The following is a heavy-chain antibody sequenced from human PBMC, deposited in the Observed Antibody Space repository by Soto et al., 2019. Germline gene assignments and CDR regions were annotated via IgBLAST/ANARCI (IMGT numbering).Heavy chain of an antibody. CDR2: IKQDGSEK. D-gene: IGHD1-7*01. CDR3: ARELTGTTSYYYYYYMDV. J-gene: IGHJ6*03. V-gene: IGHV3-7*01. CDR1: GFTFSSYW. Sequence: GGSLRLSCAASGFTFSSYWMSWVRQAPGKGLEWVANIKQDGSEKYYVDSVKGRFTISRDNAKNSLYLQMNSLRAEDTAVYYCARELTGTTSYYYYYYMDVWGKGTTVTVSS.